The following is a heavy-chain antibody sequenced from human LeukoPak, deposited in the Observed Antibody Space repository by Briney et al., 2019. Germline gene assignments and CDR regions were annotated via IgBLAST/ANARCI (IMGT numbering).Heavy chain of an antibody. CDR1: GGSISSGGYS. V-gene: IGHV4-30-2*01. D-gene: IGHD3-9*01. CDR3: ARVVGPYDILTGYYMVWFDP. CDR2: IYHSGST. J-gene: IGHJ5*02. Sequence: SETLSLTCAVSGGSISSGGYSWSWIRQPPGKGLEWIGYIYHSGSTYYNPSLKSRVTISVDRSKNQFSLKLSSVTAADTAVYYCARVVGPYDILTGYYMVWFDPWDQGTLVTVSS.